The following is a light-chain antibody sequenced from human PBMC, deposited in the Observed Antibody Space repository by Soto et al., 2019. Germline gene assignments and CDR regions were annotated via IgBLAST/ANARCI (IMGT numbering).Light chain of an antibody. V-gene: IGKV1-5*03. CDR2: KAS. Sequence: DIQMTQSPSTLSASVGDRVTITCRASQSISSWLAWYQQKPGEAPKLLIYKASSLESGVPSRFSGTGSGTEFTLTISSLQPDDFATYYCREYNSYLMYTIGQGTQLEIK. CDR1: QSISSW. J-gene: IGKJ2*01. CDR3: REYNSYLMYT.